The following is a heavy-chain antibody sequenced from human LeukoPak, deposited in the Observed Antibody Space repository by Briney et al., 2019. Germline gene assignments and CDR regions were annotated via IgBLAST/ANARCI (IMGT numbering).Heavy chain of an antibody. V-gene: IGHV3-30*03. Sequence: GGSLRLSCAASGFTFSSYSMNWVRQAPGKGLEWVAAMSNDGSEKYYADSVKGRFTISRDNSKNTLYLQMNSLRPEDTAVYYCARELRDSGYDFDYWGQGTLVTVSS. CDR3: ARELRDSGYDFDY. D-gene: IGHD5-12*01. CDR2: MSNDGSEK. J-gene: IGHJ4*02. CDR1: GFTFSSYS.